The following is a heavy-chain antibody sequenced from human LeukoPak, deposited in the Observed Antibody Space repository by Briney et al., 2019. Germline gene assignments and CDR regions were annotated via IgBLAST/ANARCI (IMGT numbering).Heavy chain of an antibody. CDR1: GYTFTGYY. J-gene: IGHJ5*02. Sequence: GASVKVSCKASGYTFTGYYMHWVRQAPGQGLEWMGWINPNSGGTNYAQKFQGRVTMTRDTSISTAYMELSRLRSDDTAVYYCARSHPAAGRNWFDPWGQGTLVTVSS. CDR2: INPNSGGT. D-gene: IGHD6-13*01. V-gene: IGHV1-2*02. CDR3: ARSHPAAGRNWFDP.